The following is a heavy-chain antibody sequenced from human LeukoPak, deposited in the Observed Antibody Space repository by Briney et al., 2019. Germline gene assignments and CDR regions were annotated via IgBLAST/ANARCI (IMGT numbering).Heavy chain of an antibody. V-gene: IGHV3-23*01. D-gene: IGHD1-7*01. Sequence: GGSLRLSCAASGFTFSNYAMSWVRQAPGKGLEWVTGISGSGGSTYYADSMKGRFTISSDNSKNTLSLQINSLRPEYTALYYCARAQETTSHFDAFDIWGQGTMVTASS. CDR3: ARAQETTSHFDAFDI. CDR2: ISGSGGST. J-gene: IGHJ3*02. CDR1: GFTFSNYA.